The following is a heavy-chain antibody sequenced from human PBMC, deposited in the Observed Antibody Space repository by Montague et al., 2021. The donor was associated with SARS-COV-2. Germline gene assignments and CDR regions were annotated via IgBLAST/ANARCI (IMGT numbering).Heavy chain of an antibody. V-gene: IGHV3-33*08. Sequence: SLRLSFSASGFTFSSYDMHWVRQAPGKGLEWVAVIWYDGSNQYYGDSVKGRFTISRDNSKNTLYLQMNSLRAEDTAVYYCAREYSAPRWFGEYNRYGMDVWGQGTTVTVSS. CDR3: AREYSAPRWFGEYNRYGMDV. CDR2: IWYDGSNQ. D-gene: IGHD3-10*01. J-gene: IGHJ6*02. CDR1: GFTFSSYD.